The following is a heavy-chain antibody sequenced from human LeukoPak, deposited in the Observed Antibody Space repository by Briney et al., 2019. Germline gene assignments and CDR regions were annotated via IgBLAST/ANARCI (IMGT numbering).Heavy chain of an antibody. CDR3: ARDYGGSSPFDY. D-gene: IGHD4-23*01. CDR1: GFIFSDYY. V-gene: IGHV3-11*04. J-gene: IGHJ4*02. Sequence: GGSLRLSCAASGFIFSDYYMSWIRQAPGKGLEWVSTIKGTGLTTYYADSVKGRFTISRDNAKNSLYLQMNSLRAEDTAVYYCARDYGGSSPFDYWGQGTLVTVSS. CDR2: IKGTGLTT.